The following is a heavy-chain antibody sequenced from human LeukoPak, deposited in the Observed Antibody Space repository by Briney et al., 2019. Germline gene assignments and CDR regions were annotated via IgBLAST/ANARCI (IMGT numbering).Heavy chain of an antibody. D-gene: IGHD1/OR15-1a*01. Sequence: ASVKVSCKTSGYTFTTYDINWVRQAPGQGLEWMGRISAYNGYTNYGQKLQGRVTMTTDTSTNTAYMELRSLRSDDTAVYYCARVGTGTRSLDSWGQGTLVTVSS. J-gene: IGHJ4*02. CDR1: GYTFTTYD. V-gene: IGHV1-18*01. CDR3: ARVGTGTRSLDS. CDR2: ISAYNGYT.